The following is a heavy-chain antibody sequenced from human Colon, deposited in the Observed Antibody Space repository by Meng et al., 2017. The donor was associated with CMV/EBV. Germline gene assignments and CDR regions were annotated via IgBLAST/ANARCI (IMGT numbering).Heavy chain of an antibody. D-gene: IGHD5-18*01. CDR3: VRDRGYNYGNFDS. J-gene: IGHJ4*02. V-gene: IGHV4-38-2*02. CDR2: IYGSGKT. CDR1: GFSISSAYF. Sequence: GSLRLSCAVSGFSISSAYFWGWIRQSPGKGLEWIGSIYGSGKTYYNPSLKGRVSISVDTSNNEFSLTLSSATAADTAVYYCVRDRGYNYGNFDSWGQGTLVTVSS.